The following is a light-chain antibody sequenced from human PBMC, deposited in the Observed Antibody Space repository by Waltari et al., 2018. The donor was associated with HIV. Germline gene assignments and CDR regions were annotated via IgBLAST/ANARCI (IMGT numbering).Light chain of an antibody. CDR2: GAS. Sequence: EIVLTQSPGTLSLSPGQRATLSCRASQSVSSNYLAWYQHKPGQAPRLLIYGASRRAAGIPDRFSGSGSGTDFTLIISRLEPEDFAVYYCQLFGTSPPVTFGPGTKVDIK. V-gene: IGKV3-20*01. J-gene: IGKJ3*01. CDR1: QSVSSNY. CDR3: QLFGTSPPVT.